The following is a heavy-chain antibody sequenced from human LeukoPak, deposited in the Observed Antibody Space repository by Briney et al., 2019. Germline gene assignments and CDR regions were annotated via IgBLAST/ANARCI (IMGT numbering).Heavy chain of an antibody. Sequence: GGSLRLSCAASGFTLSGYTMNWVRQAPGKGLQWASSISTSSTYIYYADSVKGRFTISRDNAENSLYLQMNSLRPEDTAVYYCAREKSYCSGDCSPAWGQGTLVTVSS. V-gene: IGHV3-21*01. CDR2: ISTSSTYI. D-gene: IGHD2-21*02. J-gene: IGHJ5*02. CDR3: AREKSYCSGDCSPA. CDR1: GFTLSGYT.